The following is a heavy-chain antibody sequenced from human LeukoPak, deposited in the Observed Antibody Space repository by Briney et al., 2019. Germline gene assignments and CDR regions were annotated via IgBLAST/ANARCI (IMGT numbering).Heavy chain of an antibody. J-gene: IGHJ4*02. CDR2: IYHSGST. D-gene: IGHD3-22*01. Sequence: PSETLSLTYAVSGGSISSGGYSGSWIRQPPGRGLEWIEYIYHSGSTYYNPSLKSRVTISVDRSKNQFSLKLSSVTAADTAVYYCARLSGYSSGHYYSDYWGQGTLVTVSS. CDR3: ARLSGYSSGHYYSDY. V-gene: IGHV4-30-2*02. CDR1: GGSISSGGYS.